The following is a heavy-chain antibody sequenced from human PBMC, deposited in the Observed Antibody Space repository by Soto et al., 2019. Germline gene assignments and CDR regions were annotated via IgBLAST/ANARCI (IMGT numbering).Heavy chain of an antibody. CDR1: GYTFTSYD. CDR3: ARTVASQSGAATPYYYYYYMDV. J-gene: IGHJ6*03. CDR2: MNPNSGNT. Sequence: ASVKVSCKASGYTFTSYDINWVRQATGQGLEWMGWMNPNSGNTGYAQKNQGRVAMTRNTSISTAYMELSSLRSEDTAVYYCARTVASQSGAATPYYYYYYMDVWGKGTTVTVSS. V-gene: IGHV1-8*01. D-gene: IGHD2-15*01.